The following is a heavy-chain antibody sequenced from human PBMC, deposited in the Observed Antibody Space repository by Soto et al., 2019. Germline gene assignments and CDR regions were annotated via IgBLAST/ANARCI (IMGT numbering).Heavy chain of an antibody. J-gene: IGHJ4*02. CDR2: IYYSGST. Sequence: SETLSLTCTVSGGSISSYYWGWIRQPPGKGLEWIGSIYYSGSTYYNPSLKSRVTISVDTSKNQFSLKLSSVTAADTAVYYCARRGYDFWSGYDYWGQGTLVTVSS. V-gene: IGHV4-39*01. CDR3: ARRGYDFWSGYDY. CDR1: GGSISSYY. D-gene: IGHD3-3*01.